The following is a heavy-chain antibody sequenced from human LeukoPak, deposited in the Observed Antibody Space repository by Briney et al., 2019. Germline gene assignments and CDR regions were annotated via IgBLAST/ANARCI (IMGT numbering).Heavy chain of an antibody. CDR2: ISSNGNYI. V-gene: IGHV3-21*01. CDR1: GFAFSLYT. CDR3: VRDDCSSSSCPFDF. J-gene: IGHJ4*02. D-gene: IGHD2-2*01. Sequence: GGSLRLSCAASGFAFSLYTMNWVRQAPGKGLEWVSSISSNGNYIHYADSVKGRFTISRDNAKTSVYLEMNSLRAEDTGLYFCVRDDCSSSSCPFDFWGQGVLLTVSS.